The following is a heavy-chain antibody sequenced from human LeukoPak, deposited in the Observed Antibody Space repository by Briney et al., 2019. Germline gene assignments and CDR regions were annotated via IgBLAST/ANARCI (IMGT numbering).Heavy chain of an antibody. J-gene: IGHJ4*02. V-gene: IGHV3-30*18. CDR1: GFTFSSYG. CDR2: ISYDGSNK. D-gene: IGHD6-13*01. CDR3: AKNLPLYSSSWYQVDY. Sequence: GGSLRLSCAASGFTFSSYGMHCVRQAPGKGLEWVAVISYDGSNKYYADSVKGRFTISRDNSKNTLYLQMNSLRAEDTAVYYCAKNLPLYSSSWYQVDYWGQGTLVTVSS.